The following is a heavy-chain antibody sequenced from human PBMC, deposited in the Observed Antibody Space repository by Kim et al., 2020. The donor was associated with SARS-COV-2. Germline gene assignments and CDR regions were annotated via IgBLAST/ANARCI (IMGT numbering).Heavy chain of an antibody. D-gene: IGHD6-13*01. CDR2: IYHSGST. J-gene: IGHJ6*01. V-gene: IGHV4-4*02. CDR1: GGSISSSNW. Sequence: SETLSLTCAVSGGSISSSNWWSWVRQPPGKGLEWIGEIYHSGSTNYNPSLKSRVTISVDKSKNQFSLKLSSVTAADTAVYYCARADSSSWYPPTGQIYYYYGMDDWGQGTTVTVSS. CDR3: ARADSSSWYPPTGQIYYYYGMDD.